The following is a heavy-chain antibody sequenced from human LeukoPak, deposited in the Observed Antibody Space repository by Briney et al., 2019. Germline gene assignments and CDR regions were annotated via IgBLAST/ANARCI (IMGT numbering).Heavy chain of an antibody. CDR1: GESFSGYY. Sequence: SETLSLTCGVYGESFSGYYWSWIRQPPGKGLEWIGEINHSGSSHYIPSLKSRVTMSVDTSKNQFSPKLTSVTAADTAVYFYARSFQGSGYYSFYYLDVWGEGTTVTVSS. V-gene: IGHV4-34*01. CDR2: INHSGSS. D-gene: IGHD2-15*01. CDR3: ARSFQGSGYYSFYYLDV. J-gene: IGHJ6*03.